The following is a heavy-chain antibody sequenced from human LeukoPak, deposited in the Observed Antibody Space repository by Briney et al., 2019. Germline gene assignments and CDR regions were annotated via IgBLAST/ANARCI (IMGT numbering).Heavy chain of an antibody. CDR2: IYYSGST. CDR1: GGSISSSGYY. D-gene: IGHD5-24*01. Sequence: SETLSLTCTVSGGSISSSGYYWGWIRQPPGKGLEWIGNIYYSGSTYYNPSLKSRVTISVDTSETQFSLKLSSVTAADTAVYYCARRRHGNSHRDYWGEGTLVTVSS. CDR3: ARRRHGNSHRDY. V-gene: IGHV4-39*01. J-gene: IGHJ4*02.